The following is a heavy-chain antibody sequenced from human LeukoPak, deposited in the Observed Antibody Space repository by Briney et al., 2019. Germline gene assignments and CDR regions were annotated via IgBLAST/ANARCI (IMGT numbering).Heavy chain of an antibody. CDR3: ARELKGDYVWGSSNWFDP. Sequence: SQTLSLTCTVSGGSISSGDYYWSWIRQPPGKGLEWIGYIYYSGSNYYNPSLKSRVTISVDTSKNQFSLKLSSVTAADTAVYYCARELKGDYVWGSSNWFDPWGQGTLVTVSS. CDR1: GGSISSGDYY. V-gene: IGHV4-30-4*01. J-gene: IGHJ5*02. CDR2: IYYSGSN. D-gene: IGHD3-16*01.